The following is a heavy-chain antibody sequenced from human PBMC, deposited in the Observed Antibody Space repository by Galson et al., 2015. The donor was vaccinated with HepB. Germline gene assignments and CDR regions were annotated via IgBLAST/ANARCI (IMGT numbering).Heavy chain of an antibody. CDR2: IEIGGIK. V-gene: IGHV3-53*01. D-gene: IGHD3-16*01. CDR1: GFSIDSLF. J-gene: IGHJ4*02. CDR3: AAGNGGIDS. Sequence: SLRLSCAVSGFSIDSLFMTWIRQAPGKGLEFVSIIEIGGIKHYADSVKGRFAISGDSSKNTVYLQMNSLTVEDTALYYCAAGNGGIDSWGQGTLVIVSS.